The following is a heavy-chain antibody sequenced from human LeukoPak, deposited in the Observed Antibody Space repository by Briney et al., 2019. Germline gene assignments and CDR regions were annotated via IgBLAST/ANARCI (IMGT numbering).Heavy chain of an antibody. J-gene: IGHJ4*02. D-gene: IGHD3-22*01. Sequence: PGGSLRLSCAASGFTFDTHAMSWVRQAPGKGLEWVSSITASGGTTYYADSVKGRFTISRDNSKNMLFLQMNSLRAEDTAIYYCASGHDSSGYYYVGWGQGTLVTVSS. V-gene: IGHV3-23*01. CDR2: ITASGGTT. CDR3: ASGHDSSGYYYVG. CDR1: GFTFDTHA.